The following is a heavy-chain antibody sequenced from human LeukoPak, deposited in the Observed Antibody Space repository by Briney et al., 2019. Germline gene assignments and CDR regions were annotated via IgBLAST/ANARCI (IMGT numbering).Heavy chain of an antibody. CDR1: GGSISSYY. Sequence: SETLSLTCTVSGGSISSYYWSWIRQPPGKGLEWIGYIYYSGSTNYNPSLKSRVTISVDTSKNQFSLKLSSVTAADTAVYYCARGLIEYSSSQESWYFDLWGRGTLVTVSS. V-gene: IGHV4-59*01. D-gene: IGHD6-6*01. CDR3: ARGLIEYSSSQESWYFDL. CDR2: IYYSGST. J-gene: IGHJ2*01.